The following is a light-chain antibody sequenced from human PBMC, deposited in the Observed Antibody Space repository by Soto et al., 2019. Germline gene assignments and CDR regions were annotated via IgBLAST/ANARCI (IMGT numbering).Light chain of an antibody. Sequence: EIVLTQSPATLSLSPGERATLSCRASQSVSSYLAWYQQKPGQAPRLLIYDASNRATGIPARFSGSGSGTDFTLTIISLEPEDSAVYYCQQRSKWPITFGQGTRLEIK. V-gene: IGKV3-11*01. J-gene: IGKJ5*01. CDR1: QSVSSY. CDR3: QQRSKWPIT. CDR2: DAS.